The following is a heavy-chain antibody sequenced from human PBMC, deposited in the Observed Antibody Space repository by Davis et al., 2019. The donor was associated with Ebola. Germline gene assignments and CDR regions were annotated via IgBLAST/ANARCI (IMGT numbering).Heavy chain of an antibody. J-gene: IGHJ5*02. D-gene: IGHD2-15*01. CDR2: INPSGGST. V-gene: IGHV1-46*02. CDR3: ARGVSSNCSGNRCYRLNWFDP. Sequence: ASVKVSCKASMYTFNNYYVHWVRQAPGQGLEWMGIINPSGGSTSYAQKFQGRVTMTRDTSTSTVYMELSSLRSEDTAVYYCARGVSSNCSGNRCYRLNWFDPWGQGALVTVSS. CDR1: MYTFNNYY.